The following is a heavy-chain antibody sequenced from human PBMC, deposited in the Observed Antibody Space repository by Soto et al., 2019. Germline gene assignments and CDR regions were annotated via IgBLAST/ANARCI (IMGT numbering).Heavy chain of an antibody. Sequence: QVPFVQSGAEVKKPGASVNVSCKTSGYTFSKYSIHWVRQAPGQRPEWIGWINPDNGKTKYSQDFQGRLTITRDASATTVDMELSSLRSEDTALYYCARGVRAVAETTYDSFDVWGQGTLVTVS. D-gene: IGHD6-19*01. CDR1: GYTFSKYS. V-gene: IGHV1-3*01. J-gene: IGHJ3*01. CDR2: INPDNGKT. CDR3: ARGVRAVAETTYDSFDV.